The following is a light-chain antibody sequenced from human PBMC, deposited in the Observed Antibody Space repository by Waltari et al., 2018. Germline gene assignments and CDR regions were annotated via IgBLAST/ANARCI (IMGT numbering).Light chain of an antibody. CDR3: QAWDSSAFG. J-gene: IGLJ1*01. CDR1: KLGSKY. Sequence: SYEVTQPPSVSVSPRQRATITCSGEKLGSKYGAWYQQKSGQSPVLVIYRDDKRPSGIPERCSGSNSGNTATLTISGTQPMDEADYYCQAWDSSAFGFGAGTKVTVL. CDR2: RDD. V-gene: IGLV3-1*01.